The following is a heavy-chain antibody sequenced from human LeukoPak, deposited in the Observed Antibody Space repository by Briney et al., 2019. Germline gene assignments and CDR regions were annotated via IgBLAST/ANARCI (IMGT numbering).Heavy chain of an antibody. CDR1: GGSISSSSYY. D-gene: IGHD1-20*01. CDR3: AKDPINWDARRYFDY. V-gene: IGHV4-61*01. CDR2: IYYSGST. Sequence: ASETLSLTCTVSGGSISSSSYYWSWIRQPPGKGLEWIGYIYYSGSTKYNPSLKSRVTISVDTSKNQFSLKLSSVTAADTAVYYCAKDPINWDARRYFDYWGQGTLVTVSS. J-gene: IGHJ4*02.